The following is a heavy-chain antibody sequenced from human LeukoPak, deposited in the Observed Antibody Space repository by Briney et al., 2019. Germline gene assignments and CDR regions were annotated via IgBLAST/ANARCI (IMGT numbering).Heavy chain of an antibody. D-gene: IGHD4-23*01. V-gene: IGHV1-2*02. CDR3: AEDYGGNLIYFDY. Sequence: ASVKVSCKASGYTFTGYYLHWVRQAPGQGLEWMGWINPNSGGTNYAQKFQGRVTMTRDTSISTAYMELSRLRSDDTAVYYCAEDYGGNLIYFDYWGQGTLVTVSS. CDR1: GYTFTGYY. J-gene: IGHJ4*02. CDR2: INPNSGGT.